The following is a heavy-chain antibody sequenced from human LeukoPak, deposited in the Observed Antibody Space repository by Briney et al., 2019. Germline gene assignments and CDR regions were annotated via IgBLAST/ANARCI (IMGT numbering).Heavy chain of an antibody. V-gene: IGHV3-23*01. Sequence: GGSLRLSCAASGFTFSSYAMSWVRQAPGKGLEWVSAISGSGGSTYYADSVKGRFTISRDNSKNTLYLQMNSLRAEDTAVYYCAKDFHRSRYYDSSGYYYVEDYWGQGTLVTVSS. CDR3: AKDFHRSRYYDSSGYYYVEDY. D-gene: IGHD3-22*01. CDR1: GFTFSSYA. CDR2: ISGSGGST. J-gene: IGHJ4*02.